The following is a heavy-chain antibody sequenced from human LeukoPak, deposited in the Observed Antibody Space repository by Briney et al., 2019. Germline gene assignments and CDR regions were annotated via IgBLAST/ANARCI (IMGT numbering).Heavy chain of an antibody. D-gene: IGHD1-26*01. J-gene: IGHJ4*02. CDR2: INHSGST. Sequence: SETLSLTCAVYGGSFSGYYWSWIRQPPGKGLEWIGEINHSGSTNYNPSLKSRVTISVDTSKNQFSLKLSSVTAADTAVYYCARAYVGATLDYWGQGTLVTVSS. V-gene: IGHV4-34*01. CDR1: GGSFSGYY. CDR3: ARAYVGATLDY.